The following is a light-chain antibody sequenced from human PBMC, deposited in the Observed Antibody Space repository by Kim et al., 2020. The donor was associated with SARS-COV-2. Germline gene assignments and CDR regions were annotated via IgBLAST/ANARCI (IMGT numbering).Light chain of an antibody. CDR1: SGDVGGYNY. CDR3: SSYAGSNNLGV. V-gene: IGLV2-8*01. CDR2: EVS. Sequence: QSVTIACTGTSGDVGGYNYVSWYQQHPGKAPKLMIYEVSKRPSGVPDRFSGSKSGNTASLTVSGLQAEDEADYYCSSYAGSNNLGVFGGGTQLTVL. J-gene: IGLJ2*01.